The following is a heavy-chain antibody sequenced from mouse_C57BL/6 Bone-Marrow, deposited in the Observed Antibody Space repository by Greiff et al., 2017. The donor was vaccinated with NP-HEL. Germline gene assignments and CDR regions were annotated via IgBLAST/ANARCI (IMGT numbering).Heavy chain of an antibody. Sequence: QVQLQQSGAELARPGASVKLSCKASGYTFTSYGISWVKQRTGQGLVWIGELYPRSGNTYYNEKFKGKATLTADKSSSTAYLELRSRTSEDSSVYFFASYYYAIGFAYWGHGTLVTVSA. CDR3: ASYYYAIGFAY. V-gene: IGHV1-81*01. CDR2: LYPRSGNT. J-gene: IGHJ3*01. CDR1: GYTFTSYG. D-gene: IGHD1-1*01.